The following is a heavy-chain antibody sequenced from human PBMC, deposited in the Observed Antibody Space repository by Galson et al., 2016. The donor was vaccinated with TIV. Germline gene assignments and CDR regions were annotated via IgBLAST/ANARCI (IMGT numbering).Heavy chain of an antibody. V-gene: IGHV3-23*01. CDR1: GFDVSTFA. CDR2: FSSSGRST. D-gene: IGHD1-26*01. J-gene: IGHJ4*02. Sequence: SLRLSCAASGFDVSTFAMAWVRQAPGKGLEWVSTFSSSGRSTYYADSVMGRFTISRDNSKNTLYLEMNGLRAEETAVYYCAKFSGAYSRNYFFDYWGPGTLVTVSS. CDR3: AKFSGAYSRNYFFDY.